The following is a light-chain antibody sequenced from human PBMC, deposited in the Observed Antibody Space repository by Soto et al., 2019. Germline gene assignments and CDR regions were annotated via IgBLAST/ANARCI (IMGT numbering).Light chain of an antibody. Sequence: AIQMTQSPSSLSASVGDRVTITCRASQGIRNDLGWYQQKPGKAPKLLIYAASSLQSGVPSRFSGSGSGTDVTLTISSLQPEDFAVYYCQPLKSYPLTFGGGTKVAIK. CDR2: AAS. J-gene: IGKJ4*01. CDR1: QGIRND. CDR3: QPLKSYPLT. V-gene: IGKV1-6*01.